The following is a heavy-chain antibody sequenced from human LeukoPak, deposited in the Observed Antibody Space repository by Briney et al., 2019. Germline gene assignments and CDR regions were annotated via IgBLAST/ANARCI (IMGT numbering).Heavy chain of an antibody. V-gene: IGHV1-18*01. J-gene: IGHJ5*02. CDR2: ISAYNGNT. CDR1: GYTFTSYG. Sequence: ASVKVSCKASGYTFTSYGISWVRQAPGQGLEWMGWISAYNGNTNYAQKLQGRVTMTTDTSTGTAYMELRSLRSDDTAVYYCARSPLCSGGSCYRGKWFDPWGQGTLVTVSS. D-gene: IGHD2-15*01. CDR3: ARSPLCSGGSCYRGKWFDP.